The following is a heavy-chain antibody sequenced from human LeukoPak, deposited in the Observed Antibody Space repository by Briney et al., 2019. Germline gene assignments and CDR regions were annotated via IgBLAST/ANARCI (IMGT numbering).Heavy chain of an antibody. CDR3: ARDDDIVVVPAANSGDY. D-gene: IGHD2-2*01. CDR2: INPNSGGT. CDR1: GYTFTGYY. Sequence: GASVKVSCKASGYTFTGYYMHWLRQAPGQGLEWMGWINPNSGGTNYAQKFQGRVTITRDTSISTAYMELSRLRSDDTAVYYCARDDDIVVVPAANSGDYWGQGTLVTVSS. V-gene: IGHV1-2*02. J-gene: IGHJ4*02.